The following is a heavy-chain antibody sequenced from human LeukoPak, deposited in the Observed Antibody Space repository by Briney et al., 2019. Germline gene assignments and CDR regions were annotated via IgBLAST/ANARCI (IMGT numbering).Heavy chain of an antibody. D-gene: IGHD3-10*01. CDR1: GYTFNDNY. CDR3: AKDSSYYGSGSYYNSDY. CDR2: INPKSGAT. Sequence: ASVKVSCKASGYTFNDNYIHWVRQAPGQGLEWMGWINPKSGATSYAQKLQGRVTMTRDTSITTAYMELNSLTSDDTAVFYCAKDSSYYGSGSYYNSDYWGQGTLVTVSS. J-gene: IGHJ4*02. V-gene: IGHV1-2*02.